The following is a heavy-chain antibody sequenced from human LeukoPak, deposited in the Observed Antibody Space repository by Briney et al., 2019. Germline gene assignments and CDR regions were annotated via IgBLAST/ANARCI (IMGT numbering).Heavy chain of an antibody. CDR1: GGSFSGYY. V-gene: IGHV4-34*01. CDR3: ARGRPTPPGSIDH. CDR2: INHSGST. D-gene: IGHD2-15*01. Sequence: SETLSLTCAVYGGSFSGYYWSWIRQPPGKGLEWIGEINHSGSTNYNPSLKSRVTISVDTSKNQFSLKLSSVTAADTAVYYCARGRPTPPGSIDHWGQGTLVTVSS. J-gene: IGHJ4*02.